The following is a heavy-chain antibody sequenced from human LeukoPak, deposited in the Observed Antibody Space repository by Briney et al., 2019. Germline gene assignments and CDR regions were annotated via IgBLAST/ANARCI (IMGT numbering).Heavy chain of an antibody. V-gene: IGHV3-73*01. D-gene: IGHD3-10*01. Sequence: GGSLKLSSAASGFTFSGSAMHWVRQASGKGLEWVGRIRSKANSYATAYAASVKGRFTISRDDSKNTAYLQMNSLKTEDTAVYYCTIRTGDLDYWGQGTLVTVSS. CDR2: IRSKANSYAT. CDR3: TIRTGDLDY. J-gene: IGHJ4*02. CDR1: GFTFSGSA.